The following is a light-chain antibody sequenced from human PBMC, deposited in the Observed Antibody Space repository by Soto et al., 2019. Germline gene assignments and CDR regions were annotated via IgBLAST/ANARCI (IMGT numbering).Light chain of an antibody. CDR2: DAT. CDR1: QSIITW. Sequence: IQITQSPSTLSASVGDRVTITFRASQSIITWLAWYQQIPGKAPKLLISDATNLESGVPSQFSGSGSETEFTLTISSLQAEDFATYYCQKYNSAPHTFGQGTKVDIK. CDR3: QKYNSAPHT. V-gene: IGKV1-5*01. J-gene: IGKJ1*01.